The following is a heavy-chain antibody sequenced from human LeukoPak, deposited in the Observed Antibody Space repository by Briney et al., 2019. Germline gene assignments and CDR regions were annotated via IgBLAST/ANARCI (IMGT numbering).Heavy chain of an antibody. D-gene: IGHD3-10*01. Sequence: GGSLRLSCAASGFTFSSYSMNWVRQAPGKGLEWVSSISSSSSYIYYADSVKGRFTISRDNAKISLYLQMNSLRAEDTAVYYCARPRWFGELGYMDVWGKGITVTVSS. J-gene: IGHJ6*03. CDR1: GFTFSSYS. CDR3: ARPRWFGELGYMDV. CDR2: ISSSSSYI. V-gene: IGHV3-21*01.